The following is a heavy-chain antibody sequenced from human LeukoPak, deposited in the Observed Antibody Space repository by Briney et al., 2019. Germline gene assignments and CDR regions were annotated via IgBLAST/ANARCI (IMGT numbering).Heavy chain of an antibody. CDR1: GYTFTSYD. V-gene: IGHV1-8*01. CDR2: MNPNSGNT. CDR3: ARGGRKRVPAATTTDYYYYYMDV. Sequence: ASVKVSCKASGYTFTSYDINWVRQATGQGLEWMGWMNPNSGNTGYAQKFQGRVTMTRNTSISTAYMELSSLRSEDTAVYYCARGGRKRVPAATTTDYYYYYMDVWGKGTTVTVSS. J-gene: IGHJ6*03. D-gene: IGHD2-2*01.